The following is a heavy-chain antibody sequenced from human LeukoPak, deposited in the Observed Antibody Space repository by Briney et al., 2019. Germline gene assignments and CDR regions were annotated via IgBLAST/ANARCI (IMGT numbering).Heavy chain of an antibody. V-gene: IGHV3-74*01. CDR1: GFIFSSYW. Sequence: GGSLRLSCAASGFIFSSYWMHWVRQAPGRGLVWVSRINSDGSSTSYADSVKGRFTISRDNAKNTVYLQMNSLRAEDTAVYYCARGNYHAMDVWGQGTTVTVSS. CDR3: ARGNYHAMDV. CDR2: INSDGSST. J-gene: IGHJ6*02.